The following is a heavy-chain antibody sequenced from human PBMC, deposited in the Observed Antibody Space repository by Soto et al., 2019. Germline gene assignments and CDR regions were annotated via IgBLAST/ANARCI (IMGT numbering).Heavy chain of an antibody. D-gene: IGHD4-4*01. J-gene: IGHJ6*02. CDR1: EFTFSSYA. CDR3: ARVKTDYSNPRGPFFFYGMDV. V-gene: IGHV3-30-3*01. CDR2: ISYDGGHK. Sequence: ESGGGVVHPERSLRLSCSASEFTFSSYAMHWVRQAPGKGLEWVAGISYDGGHKFYGDSVRGRFTISRDSSKTTEFLQMNSLRPEDTAAYYCARVKTDYSNPRGPFFFYGMDVWGQGTTVTVSS.